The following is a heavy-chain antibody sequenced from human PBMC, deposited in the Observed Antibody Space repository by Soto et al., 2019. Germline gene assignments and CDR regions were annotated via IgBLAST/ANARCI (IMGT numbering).Heavy chain of an antibody. CDR1: GFTFSSYA. CDR3: AKGNYDYVWGSPARY. CDR2: ISGSGGST. J-gene: IGHJ4*02. D-gene: IGHD3-16*01. V-gene: IGHV3-23*01. Sequence: GGSLRRSCAASGFTFSSYAMSWLRQAPGKGLEWVSAISGSGGSTYYADSVKGRFTISRDNSKNTLYLQMNSLRAEDTAVYYCAKGNYDYVWGSPARYWGQGTLVTVSS.